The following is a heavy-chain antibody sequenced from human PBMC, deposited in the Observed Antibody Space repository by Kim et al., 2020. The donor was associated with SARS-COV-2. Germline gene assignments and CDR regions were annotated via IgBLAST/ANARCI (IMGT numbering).Heavy chain of an antibody. Sequence: YAAPVKGRFTISRDDSKNTLYLQMNSLKTEDTAVYYCTTGYYSNYVHFDYWGQGTLVTVSS. V-gene: IGHV3-15*01. D-gene: IGHD4-4*01. J-gene: IGHJ4*02. CDR3: TTGYYSNYVHFDY.